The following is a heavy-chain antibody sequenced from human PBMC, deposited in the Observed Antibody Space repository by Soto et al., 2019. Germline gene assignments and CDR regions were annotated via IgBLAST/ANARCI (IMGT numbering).Heavy chain of an antibody. CDR1: GGSISSSSYY. D-gene: IGHD4-17*01. CDR3: ARNNGGDYKPWSYYYYYYMDV. Sequence: SETLSLTCPVSGGSISSSSYYWGWIRQPPGKGLEWIGSIYYSGSTYYNPSLKSRVTISVDTSKNQFSLKLSSVTAADTAVYYCARNNGGDYKPWSYYYYYYMDVWGKGTTVTVSS. J-gene: IGHJ6*03. V-gene: IGHV4-39*01. CDR2: IYYSGST.